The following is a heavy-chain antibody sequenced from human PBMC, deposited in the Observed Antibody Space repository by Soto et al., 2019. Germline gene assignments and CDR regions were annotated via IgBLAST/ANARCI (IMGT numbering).Heavy chain of an antibody. D-gene: IGHD3-10*01. V-gene: IGHV5-10-1*01. CDR2: IDPSDSYT. J-gene: IGHJ6*02. CDR3: ARHARGWFGELFQNYYGMDV. Sequence: HGESLKISCKGSGYSFTSYWISWVRQMPGKGLEWMGRIDPSDSYTNYSPSFQGHVTISADKSISTAYLQWSSLKASDTTMYYCARHARGWFGELFQNYYGMDVWGQGTTVTVSS. CDR1: GYSFTSYW.